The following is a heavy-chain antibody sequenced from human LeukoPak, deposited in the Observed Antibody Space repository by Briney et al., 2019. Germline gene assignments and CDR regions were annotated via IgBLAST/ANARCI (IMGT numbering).Heavy chain of an antibody. CDR1: GGSFSGHY. CDR2: INENGRA. V-gene: IGHV4-34*01. CDR3: VRNFDY. J-gene: IGHJ4*02. Sequence: PSETLSLPCVVYGGSFSGHYWSWIRQPPGKGLEWIGDINENGRANYNPSLKSQVTISIDTSKNQFSLNLSSVTAADTAVYYCVRNFDYWGQGTLVTVSS.